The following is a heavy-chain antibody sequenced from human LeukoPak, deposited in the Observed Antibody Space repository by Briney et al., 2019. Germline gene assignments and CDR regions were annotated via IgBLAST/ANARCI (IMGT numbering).Heavy chain of an antibody. CDR1: GDSISSYY. CDR2: IYYSGST. D-gene: IGHD6-19*01. CDR3: ARHSSYSSGWLDY. Sequence: TSETLSLTCTVSGDSISSYYWSWIRQPPGKGLEWIGNIYYSGSTYYNPSLKSRVIISVDTSKNQFSLKLTSVTAADTAVYYCARHSSYSSGWLDYWGQGTLVTVSS. J-gene: IGHJ4*02. V-gene: IGHV4-59*04.